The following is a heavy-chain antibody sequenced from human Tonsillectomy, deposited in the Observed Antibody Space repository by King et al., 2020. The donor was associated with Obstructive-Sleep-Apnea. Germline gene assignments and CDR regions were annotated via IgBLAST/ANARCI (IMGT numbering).Heavy chain of an antibody. CDR3: ARHEGYCSSTSCYDAFDI. CDR2: IYYSGST. V-gene: IGHV4-59*08. D-gene: IGHD2-2*01. CDR1: GGSISSYY. Sequence: QLQESGPGLVKPSETLSLTCTVSGGSISSYYWSWIRPPPGTGLEWIGYIYYSGSTTSNPSLKSRVTLSVDTSKNQFSLKLSSVTAADTAVYYCARHEGYCSSTSCYDAFDIWGQGTMVTVSS. J-gene: IGHJ3*02.